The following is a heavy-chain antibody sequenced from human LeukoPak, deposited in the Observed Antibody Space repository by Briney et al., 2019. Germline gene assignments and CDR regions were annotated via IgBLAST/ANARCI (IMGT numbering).Heavy chain of an antibody. Sequence: SETLSLTCTVSGGSISSYYWSWIRQPAGKGLEWIGRIYTSGSTNYNPSLKSRVTMSVDTSKNQFALKLSSVTAADTAVYYCARDPFTSSSGLFDYWGQGTLVTVSS. D-gene: IGHD2-8*02. V-gene: IGHV4-4*07. CDR3: ARDPFTSSSGLFDY. J-gene: IGHJ4*02. CDR1: GGSISSYY. CDR2: IYTSGST.